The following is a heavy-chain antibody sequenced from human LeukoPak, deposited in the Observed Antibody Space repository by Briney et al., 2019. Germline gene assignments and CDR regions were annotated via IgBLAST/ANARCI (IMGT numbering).Heavy chain of an antibody. CDR1: GFTLSRHY. V-gene: IGHV3-7*01. J-gene: IGHJ3*02. CDR2: IKQDGRDK. D-gene: IGHD6-13*01. Sequence: GGSLRLSCAASGFTLSRHYMTWVRQAPGKGLEWVANIKQDGRDKYYVDSVRGRFTISRDNAKNSVYLQMNSLRAEDTAVYYCAREGRTAAGDDAFDIWGQGTMVTVSS. CDR3: AREGRTAAGDDAFDI.